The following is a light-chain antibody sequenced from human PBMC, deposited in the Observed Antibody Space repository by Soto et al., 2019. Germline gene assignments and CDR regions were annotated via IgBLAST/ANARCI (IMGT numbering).Light chain of an antibody. CDR1: SSDVGGYNY. CDR2: EVG. V-gene: IGLV2-14*01. Sequence: QSALTQPASVSVSPGQSITISCTGTSSDVGGYNYVSWYQQHPGKAPKLMIYEVGNRPSGVSNRFSGSKSGNTDSLTISGLQAEDEADYYCSSYTSSTTYVFGSGTKLTVL. J-gene: IGLJ1*01. CDR3: SSYTSSTTYV.